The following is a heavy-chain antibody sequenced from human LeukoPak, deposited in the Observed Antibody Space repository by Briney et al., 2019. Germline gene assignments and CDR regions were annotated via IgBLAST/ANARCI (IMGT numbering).Heavy chain of an antibody. CDR2: IRQDGSDK. V-gene: IGHV3-7*01. D-gene: IGHD2-15*01. CDR3: ARDRDCGDGGCYPHFDY. CDR1: GFTFSSNW. J-gene: IGHJ4*02. Sequence: GGSLRLSCAASGFTFSSNWMSWVRQAPGKGLEWVANIRQDGSDKDYMDSVKRRFTISRDNAKNSLFLQMNSLRVEDTAVYYCARDRDCGDGGCYPHFDYWGQGVRVTVSS.